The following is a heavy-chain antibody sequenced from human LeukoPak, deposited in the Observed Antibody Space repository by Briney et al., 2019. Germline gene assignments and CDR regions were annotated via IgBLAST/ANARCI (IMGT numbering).Heavy chain of an antibody. J-gene: IGHJ5*02. CDR2: IHSSGYT. V-gene: IGHV4-4*09. Sequence: NPSETLSLTCTVSGGSISGNYWSWMRQPPGQGLEWIAYIHSSGYTNYNPSLKSRVTISVDTSNNQFSLKVTSVTTAVTAMYYCTKRQVRTSGSYDYFDPWGQGALVTVSS. CDR3: TKRQVRTSGSYDYFDP. D-gene: IGHD1-26*01. CDR1: GGSISGNY.